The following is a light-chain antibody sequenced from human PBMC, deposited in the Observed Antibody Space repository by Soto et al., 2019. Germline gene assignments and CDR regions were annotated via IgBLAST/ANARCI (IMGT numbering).Light chain of an antibody. CDR1: QSVSRD. Sequence: EIVLTQSPGTLSLSPGERATLSCSASQSVSRDHLAWYQQKPGQAPRLLISDASTRATGIPARFSGSGSGTEFTLTISSLQSEDFALYYCHQYNSWPPGTFGQGTKVDIK. V-gene: IGKV3-15*01. CDR2: DAS. CDR3: HQYNSWPPGT. J-gene: IGKJ2*01.